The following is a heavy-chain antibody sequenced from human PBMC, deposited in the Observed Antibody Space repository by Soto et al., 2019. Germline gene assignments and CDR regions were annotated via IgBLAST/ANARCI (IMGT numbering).Heavy chain of an antibody. CDR1: GFTFSSYA. J-gene: IGHJ4*02. CDR2: ISYDGSNK. Sequence: QVQLVESGGGVVQPGRSLRLSCAASGFTFSSYAMHWVRQAPGKGLEWVAVISYDGSNKYYADSVKGRFTISRDNSKNTLYLQMNSLRAEDTAVCYCAREIRDQSYYFDYWGQGTLVTVSS. CDR3: AREIRDQSYYFDY. V-gene: IGHV3-30-3*01.